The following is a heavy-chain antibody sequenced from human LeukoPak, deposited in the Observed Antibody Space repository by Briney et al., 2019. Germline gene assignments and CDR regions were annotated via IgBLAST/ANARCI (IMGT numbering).Heavy chain of an antibody. D-gene: IGHD2-21*01. CDR1: GFTFDDYA. CDR2: ISWNSSSI. Sequence: GGSLRLSCAASGFTFDDYAMHWVRQAPGKGLEWVSGISWNSSSIGYADSVKGRFTISRDNAKNSLYLQMNSLRAEDTALYYCAKDMLTIPDAFDIWGQGTMVTVSS. V-gene: IGHV3-9*01. CDR3: AKDMLTIPDAFDI. J-gene: IGHJ3*02.